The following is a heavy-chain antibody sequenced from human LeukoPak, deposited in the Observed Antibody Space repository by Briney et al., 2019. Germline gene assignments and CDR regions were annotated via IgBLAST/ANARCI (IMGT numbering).Heavy chain of an antibody. V-gene: IGHV4-31*03. CDR3: ASHYGDYADPFDP. CDR2: IYYSGST. J-gene: IGHJ5*02. CDR1: GGSISIDGYY. Sequence: SETLSLTCTVSGGSISIDGYYWSWIRQHPGKGLEWIGYIYYSGSTYYNPALKSRVTISVDTSKNQFSLKLSSVTAADTAVYYCASHYGDYADPFDPWGQGTLVTVSS. D-gene: IGHD4-17*01.